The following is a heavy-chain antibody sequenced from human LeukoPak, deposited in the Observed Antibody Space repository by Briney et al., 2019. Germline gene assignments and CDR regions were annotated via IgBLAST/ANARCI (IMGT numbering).Heavy chain of an antibody. Sequence: GGSLRHSRAASGFTLISYSVNWVRQAPGKGLEWVSSISSSSSYIYYADSVKGRFTISRDNAKNSLYLQMNSLRAEDTAVYYCARAVSDVCYGGSCYERYWAREPLVTVSS. CDR1: GFTLISYS. CDR2: ISSSSSYI. D-gene: IGHD2-15*01. CDR3: ARAVSDVCYGGSCYERY. V-gene: IGHV3-21*01. J-gene: IGHJ4*02.